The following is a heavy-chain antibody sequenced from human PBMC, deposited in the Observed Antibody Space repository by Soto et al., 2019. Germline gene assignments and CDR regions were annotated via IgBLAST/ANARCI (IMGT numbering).Heavy chain of an antibody. V-gene: IGHV6-1*01. Sequence: PSQTLSLTCAISGESVSSNSAACNWSRQSPSRGLEWLGRTYYRSKWYNDYAVSVKSRITINPDTSKNQFSLQLNSVTPEDTAVYYCARDRWAFIPLNYYYYYGMDFWGQGTTVTVSS. J-gene: IGHJ6*02. CDR1: GESVSSNSAA. CDR3: ARDRWAFIPLNYYYYYGMDF. CDR2: TYYRSKWYN.